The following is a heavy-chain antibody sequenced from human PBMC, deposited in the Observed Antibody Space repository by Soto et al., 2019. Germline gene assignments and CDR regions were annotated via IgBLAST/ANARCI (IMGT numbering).Heavy chain of an antibody. J-gene: IGHJ6*02. Sequence: GGSLRLSCSASGFSFSSFEMNWVRQAPGKGLEWVSYISSAGGTIYYADSVKGRFTISKDSAKNSLCLQMNSLRADDTGVYYCARVSRIPVQGMDVWGQGTKVTASS. CDR1: GFSFSSFE. D-gene: IGHD2-21*01. CDR2: ISSAGGTI. V-gene: IGHV3-48*03. CDR3: ARVSRIPVQGMDV.